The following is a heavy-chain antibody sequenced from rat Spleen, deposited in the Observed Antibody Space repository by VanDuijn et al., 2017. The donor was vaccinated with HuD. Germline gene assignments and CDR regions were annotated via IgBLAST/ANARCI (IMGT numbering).Heavy chain of an antibody. J-gene: IGHJ3*01. CDR2: LSYDATAP. CDR1: GFSFSDYY. Sequence: EVQLVESDGGLVQPGRSLKLSCAASGFSFSDYYMAWVRQAPTKGLEWVATLSYDATAPYYRDSVKGRFTISRDNAKTTLYLQMDSLRSEDTATYYCARHNVTTGDYGYTRLFAYWGQGTLVTVSS. V-gene: IGHV5-29*01. CDR3: ARHNVTTGDYGYTRLFAY. D-gene: IGHD1-9*01.